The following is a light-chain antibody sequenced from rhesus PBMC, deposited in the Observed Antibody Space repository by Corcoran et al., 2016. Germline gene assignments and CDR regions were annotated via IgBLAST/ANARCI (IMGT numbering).Light chain of an antibody. J-gene: IGKJ4*01. CDR2: EAS. CDR3: QHYYRTPLT. CDR1: QGITND. V-gene: IGKV1-25*01. Sequence: DIQMAQSPPSLSASVGDRVTITCRASQGITNDLAWYQQKPGESPRLMIYEASSLQSGLPSRFSGSGSGTDFTLTINSLQPEDSATYYCQHYYRTPLTFGGGTKVEI.